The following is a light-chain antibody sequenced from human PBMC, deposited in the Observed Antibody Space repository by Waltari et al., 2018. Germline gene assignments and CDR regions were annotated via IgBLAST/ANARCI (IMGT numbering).Light chain of an antibody. V-gene: IGKV1-5*03. CDR3: QQYNSYPLT. CDR1: QSISSW. CDR2: QTS. J-gene: IGKJ4*01. Sequence: DIQMTQSPSTLSASVGDRVTITCRASQSISSWLAWYQQKPGKAPKLLTYQTSTLDTGVPSRFSASGTGTEFTLTVSSLQPDDFATYYCQQYNSYPLTFGGGTNVEIK.